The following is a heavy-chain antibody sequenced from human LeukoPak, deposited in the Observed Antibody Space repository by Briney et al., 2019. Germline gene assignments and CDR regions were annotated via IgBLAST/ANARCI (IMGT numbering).Heavy chain of an antibody. CDR1: GFTFDDYA. CDR3: ARGNIAGVDY. V-gene: IGHV3-9*01. J-gene: IGHJ4*02. CDR2: ISWNSGSI. D-gene: IGHD6-13*01. Sequence: PGGSLRLSCAASGFTFDDYAMHWVRQAPGKGLEWVSGISWNSGSIGYADSVKGRFTISRDNAKNSLHLQMNSLRAEDTALYYCARGNIAGVDYWGQGTLVTVSS.